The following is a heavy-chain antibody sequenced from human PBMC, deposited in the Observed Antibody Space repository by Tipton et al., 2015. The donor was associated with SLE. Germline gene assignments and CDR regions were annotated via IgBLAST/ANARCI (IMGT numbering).Heavy chain of an antibody. J-gene: IGHJ5*02. Sequence: TLSLTCSIYGGSFSGYHWSWIRQPPGKGLEWIGDINHSGSANYNPSLKSRVTISVDTSKNQFSLKLSSVTAADTAVYYCARGGLGRGSGWSGAFAPWGQGTLVTVSS. CDR3: ARGGLGRGSGWSGAFAP. D-gene: IGHD6-19*01. CDR2: INHSGSA. V-gene: IGHV4-34*01. CDR1: GGSFSGYH.